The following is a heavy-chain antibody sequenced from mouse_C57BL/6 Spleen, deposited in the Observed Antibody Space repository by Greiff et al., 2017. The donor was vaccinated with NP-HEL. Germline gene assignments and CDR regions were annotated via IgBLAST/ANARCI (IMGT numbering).Heavy chain of an antibody. CDR3: ATFYYGPAWFAY. Sequence: QVQLQQSGTALVKPGASVKLSCKASGYTFTSYWMHWVKQRPGQGLEWIGNINPSNGGTNYNEKFKSKATLTVDKSSSTAYMQLSRLTSEDSAVYYCATFYYGPAWFAYWGQGTLVTVSA. D-gene: IGHD2-1*01. CDR2: INPSNGGT. J-gene: IGHJ3*01. V-gene: IGHV1-53*01. CDR1: GYTFTSYW.